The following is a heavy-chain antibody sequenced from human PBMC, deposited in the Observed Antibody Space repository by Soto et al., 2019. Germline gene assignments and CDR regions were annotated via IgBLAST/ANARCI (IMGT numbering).Heavy chain of an antibody. J-gene: IGHJ4*02. CDR2: MNPQSGNT. CDR1: GYTFTSND. CDR3: ARDASAYDLPAY. V-gene: IGHV1-8*01. D-gene: IGHD5-12*01. Sequence: ASVKVSCKASGYTFTSNDLNWVRQATGQGLEWMGWMNPQSGNTGYAQKFQGRVTMTRNISISTAYMELSSLRSEDTAVYYCARDASAYDLPAYWGQGTLVTVSS.